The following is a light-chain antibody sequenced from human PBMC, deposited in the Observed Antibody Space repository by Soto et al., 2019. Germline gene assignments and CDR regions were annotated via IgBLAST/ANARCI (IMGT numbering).Light chain of an antibody. J-gene: IGKJ5*01. V-gene: IGKV3-15*01. Sequence: EIVMTQSPATLSVSPGEGATLSGRASQRVGINLAWYQQTPGQAPRILIYGASTRATGIPARLSGSGSGTEFTLPISSLQSDDFAVYFCQTIDKWPLFGQGTRLEIK. CDR3: QTIDKWPL. CDR1: QRVGIN. CDR2: GAS.